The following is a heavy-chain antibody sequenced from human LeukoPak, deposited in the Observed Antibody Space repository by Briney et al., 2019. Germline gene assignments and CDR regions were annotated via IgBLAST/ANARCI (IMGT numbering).Heavy chain of an antibody. CDR1: GFTFSRYW. J-gene: IGHJ6*03. Sequence: GGSLRLSCAAPGFTFSRYWMSWIRQAPGKGLEWVANIKQDGSEKYYVDSVKGRFTISRDNAKNSLSLQMNSLRAEDTAVYYCASVSITVAERDYMDVWGKGTTVTVSS. CDR2: IKQDGSEK. V-gene: IGHV3-7*01. CDR3: ASVSITVAERDYMDV. D-gene: IGHD6-19*01.